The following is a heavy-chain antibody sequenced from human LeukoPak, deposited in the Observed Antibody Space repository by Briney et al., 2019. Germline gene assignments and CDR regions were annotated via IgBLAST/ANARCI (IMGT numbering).Heavy chain of an antibody. CDR3: ARDLHDILAGSFDY. CDR1: GFTFSSYS. CDR2: ISSSSSYI. V-gene: IGHV3-21*01. Sequence: GGSLRLSCAASGFTFSSYSMNWVRQAPGKGLEWVSSISSSSSYIYYADSVKGRFTISRDNAKNSLYLQMNSLGAEDMAVYYCARDLHDILAGSFDYWGQGTLVTVSS. J-gene: IGHJ4*02. D-gene: IGHD3-9*01.